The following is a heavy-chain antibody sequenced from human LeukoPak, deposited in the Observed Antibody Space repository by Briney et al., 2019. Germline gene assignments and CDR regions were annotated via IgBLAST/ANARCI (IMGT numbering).Heavy chain of an antibody. J-gene: IGHJ4*02. V-gene: IGHV3-53*01. Sequence: QTGGSLRLSCAASGFTVSSDYMSWVRQAPGKALEWVSIIYSGGSTYYADSVKGRFTISRDNSKNTIYLQMNSLRSEDTAVYYCARDTSSWHRADYWGQGTLVTVSS. CDR3: ARDTSSWHRADY. CDR2: IYSGGST. D-gene: IGHD2-2*01. CDR1: GFTVSSDY.